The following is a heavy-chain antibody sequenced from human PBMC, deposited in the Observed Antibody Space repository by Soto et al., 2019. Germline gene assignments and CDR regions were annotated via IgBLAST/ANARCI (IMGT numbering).Heavy chain of an antibody. CDR2: TRNKANSYTT. Sequence: GGSLRLSCAASGFTFSDHYMDWVRQAPGKGLEWVGRTRNKANSYTTEYAASVKGRFTISRDDSKNSLYLQMNSLKTEDTAVYYCAREFDRDYGMDVWGQGTTVTVSS. D-gene: IGHD3-10*01. V-gene: IGHV3-72*01. CDR1: GFTFSDHY. J-gene: IGHJ6*02. CDR3: AREFDRDYGMDV.